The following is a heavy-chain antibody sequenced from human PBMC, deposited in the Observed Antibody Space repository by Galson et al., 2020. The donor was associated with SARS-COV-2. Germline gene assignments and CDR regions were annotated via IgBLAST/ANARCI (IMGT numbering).Heavy chain of an antibody. CDR1: GFTFSSYA. V-gene: IGHV3-23*01. Sequence: GESPKINCAASGFTFSSYAMNWVRQAPGKGPEWISVISGNVDGTYYANSVKDRFAISRYNSKNTLYLQMTSLRVEEASVYYCAKSVVGGWYPYYCQMDAWGNGTTVT. D-gene: IGHD6-19*01. CDR2: ISGNVDGT. J-gene: IGHJ6*03. CDR3: AKSVVGGWYPYYCQMDA.